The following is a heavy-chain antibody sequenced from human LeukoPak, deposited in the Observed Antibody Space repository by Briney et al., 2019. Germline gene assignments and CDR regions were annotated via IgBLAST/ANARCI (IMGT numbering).Heavy chain of an antibody. J-gene: IGHJ4*02. CDR3: ARTPGSNYAWFHGYFDY. CDR1: GYTFTGYY. Sequence: ASVKVSCKASGYTFTGYYMHWVRQAPGQGLEWMGWINPNSGGTNYAQKFQGRVTMTRDTSISTAYMELSRLRSDDTAVYYCARTPGSNYAWFHGYFDYWGQGTLVTVSS. V-gene: IGHV1-2*02. D-gene: IGHD4-11*01. CDR2: INPNSGGT.